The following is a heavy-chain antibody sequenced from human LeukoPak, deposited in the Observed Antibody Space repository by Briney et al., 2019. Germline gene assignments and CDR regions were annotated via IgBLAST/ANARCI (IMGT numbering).Heavy chain of an antibody. CDR2: IEYDGKNK. J-gene: IGHJ4*02. Sequence: GGPLRLSCAASGFTFSSYGMHWVRQAPGKGLEWVTFIEYDGKNKYYADSVKGRFTISRDNSKNTVHLQMNSLRAEDTAVYYCAKDPRWCDSSGVYWGQGSLVTVSS. CDR1: GFTFSSYG. CDR3: AKDPRWCDSSGVY. V-gene: IGHV3-30*02. D-gene: IGHD3-22*01.